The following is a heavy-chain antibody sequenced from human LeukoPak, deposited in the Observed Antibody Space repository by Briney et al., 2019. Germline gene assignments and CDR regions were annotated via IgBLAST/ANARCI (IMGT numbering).Heavy chain of an antibody. Sequence: VASVKVSCKASGYTFTSYYMHWVRQAPGQGLEWMGIINPSGGSTSYAQKFQGRVTMTRDMSTSTVYMELSSLRSEDTAVYYCARVNVPDSSSYYMDVWGKGTTVTVSS. J-gene: IGHJ6*03. CDR3: ARVNVPDSSSYYMDV. CDR1: GYTFTSYY. D-gene: IGHD6-6*01. V-gene: IGHV1-46*01. CDR2: INPSGGST.